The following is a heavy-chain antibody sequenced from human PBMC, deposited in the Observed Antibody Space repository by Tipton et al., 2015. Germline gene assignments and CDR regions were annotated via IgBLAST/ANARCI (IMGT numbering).Heavy chain of an antibody. D-gene: IGHD3-3*02. V-gene: IGHV5-51*03. Sequence: VQLVQSGAEMKKPGESLKISCKGSGYRFSSSWIAWVRQMPGKGLEWMGIIYPDDSDTKTSPPFQGRVTISVDKSTTTAYLHWNNRRASDTAMYYCARLRGGDRPAPFLKAYYSGLDVWGQGTTVTVSS. CDR2: IYPDDSDT. CDR3: ARLRGGDRPAPFLKAYYSGLDV. J-gene: IGHJ6*02. CDR1: GYRFSSSW.